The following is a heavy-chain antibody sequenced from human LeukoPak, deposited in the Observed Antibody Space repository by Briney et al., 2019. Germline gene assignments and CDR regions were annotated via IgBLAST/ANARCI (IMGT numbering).Heavy chain of an antibody. Sequence: PGGSLRLSCAASGFTFSSYAMSWVRQAPGKGLEWVANIKQEGSDKYYVDSVKGRFSISRDNAKNSLYLQMNSLRAEDTAVYYCARGGVGAIGWYFDLWGRGILVTVSS. CDR1: GFTFSSYA. D-gene: IGHD1-26*01. V-gene: IGHV3-7*01. J-gene: IGHJ2*01. CDR3: ARGGVGAIGWYFDL. CDR2: IKQEGSDK.